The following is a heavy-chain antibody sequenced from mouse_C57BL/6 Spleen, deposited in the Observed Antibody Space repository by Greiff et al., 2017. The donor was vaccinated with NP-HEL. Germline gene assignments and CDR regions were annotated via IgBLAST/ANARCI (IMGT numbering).Heavy chain of an antibody. Sequence: VQLQQSGPELVKPGASVKISCKASGYSFTDYNMNWVKQSNGKSLEWIGVINPNYGTTSYNQKFKGKATLTVDQSSSTAYMQLNSLTSEDSAVYYCARGGLYDYDGAWFAYWGQGTLVTVSA. D-gene: IGHD2-4*01. V-gene: IGHV1-39*01. CDR2: INPNYGTT. CDR1: GYSFTDYN. CDR3: ARGGLYDYDGAWFAY. J-gene: IGHJ3*01.